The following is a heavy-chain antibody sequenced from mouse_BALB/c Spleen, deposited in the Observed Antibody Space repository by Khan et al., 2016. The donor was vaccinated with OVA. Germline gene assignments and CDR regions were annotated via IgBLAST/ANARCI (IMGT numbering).Heavy chain of an antibody. D-gene: IGHD1-2*01. CDR3: ARVDYGYGFAY. CDR1: AFTFTDYY. V-gene: IGHV7-3*02. J-gene: IGHJ3*01. CDR2: IRKKASGYTT. Sequence: EVELVESGGGLVQPGGSLRLSCATSAFTFTDYYMSWVRQPPGKALEWLGFIRKKASGYTTEYSASVKGRFTISRDNSQSILYLQMNTLRAEDSATYYCARVDYGYGFAYWGQGTLVTVSA.